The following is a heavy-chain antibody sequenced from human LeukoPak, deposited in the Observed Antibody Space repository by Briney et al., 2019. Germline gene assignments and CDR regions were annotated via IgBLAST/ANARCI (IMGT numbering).Heavy chain of an antibody. V-gene: IGHV3-48*03. CDR2: ISSSGSTI. Sequence: GGSLRLSCAASGFSFTIYSMNWLRQAPGKGLEGVSYISSSGSTIYYADSVKGRFTISRDNAKNSLYLQMNSLRAEDTAVYYCAELGITMIGGVWGKGTTVTISS. D-gene: IGHD3-10*02. CDR1: GFSFTIYS. J-gene: IGHJ6*04. CDR3: AELGITMIGGV.